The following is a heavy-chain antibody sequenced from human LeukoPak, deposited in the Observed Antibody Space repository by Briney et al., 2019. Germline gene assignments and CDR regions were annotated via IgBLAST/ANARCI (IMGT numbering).Heavy chain of an antibody. Sequence: GGSLRLSCAASGFTFSSYAMGWVRQAPGKGLEWVSAISGSGVSTYYADSVKGRFTISRDNSKNTLYLQMNSLRAEDTAVYYCAKRTSENYYFDYWGQGNLVTVSS. J-gene: IGHJ4*02. CDR2: ISGSGVST. CDR3: AKRTSENYYFDY. V-gene: IGHV3-23*01. CDR1: GFTFSSYA. D-gene: IGHD1-7*01.